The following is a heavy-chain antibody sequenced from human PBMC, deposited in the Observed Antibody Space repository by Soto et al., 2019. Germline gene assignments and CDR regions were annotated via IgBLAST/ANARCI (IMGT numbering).Heavy chain of an antibody. CDR1: GFTFTDYA. CDR3: AKHGYVDWDLDY. V-gene: IGHV3-23*01. Sequence: EVQLLESGGGLLQPGGSLRLPCAASGFTFTDYAMSWVRQAPGKGLEWVSTISGRGGTTYYADSVKGRFTISRDNSNNTLFLQLNSLRAEDTAMYHCAKHGYVDWDLDYWGQGTLVTVSS. J-gene: IGHJ4*02. D-gene: IGHD3-9*01. CDR2: ISGRGGTT.